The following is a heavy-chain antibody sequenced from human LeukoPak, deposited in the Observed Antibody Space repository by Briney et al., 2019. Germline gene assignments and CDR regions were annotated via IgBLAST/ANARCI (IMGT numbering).Heavy chain of an antibody. CDR3: ARHEEYSSGWYVGPLYFDY. CDR2: IYYSGST. CDR1: GSSISSSNYY. D-gene: IGHD6-19*01. Sequence: TPSETLSLTCTVSGSSISSSNYYWGWIRQPPGKGLEWIGTIYYSGSTYYNSSLKSRVTIYVDTSKNQFSLRLNSVTAADTAVYYCARHEEYSSGWYVGPLYFDYWGQGTLVTVSS. J-gene: IGHJ4*02. V-gene: IGHV4-39*01.